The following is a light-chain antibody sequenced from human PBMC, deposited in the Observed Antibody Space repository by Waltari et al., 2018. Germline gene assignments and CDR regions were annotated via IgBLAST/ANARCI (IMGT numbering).Light chain of an antibody. V-gene: IGKV1-12*01. Sequence: DIQMTQSPSSVSASLGDRVTITCRASQDIKTWLAWYQHKPGKAPKLLVSAASSLQSGVPSRFSGSGSGTDFTLTISNLQPEDFVTYYCQQADSFPPLTFGGGTKVEIE. J-gene: IGKJ4*01. CDR2: AAS. CDR1: QDIKTW. CDR3: QQADSFPPLT.